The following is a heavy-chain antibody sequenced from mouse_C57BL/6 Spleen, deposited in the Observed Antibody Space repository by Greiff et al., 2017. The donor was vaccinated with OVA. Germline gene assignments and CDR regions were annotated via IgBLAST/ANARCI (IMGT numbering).Heavy chain of an antibody. J-gene: IGHJ1*03. CDR1: GYTFTSYW. Sequence: VKLQQPGAELVRPGTSVKLSCKASGYTFTSYWMHWVKQRPGQGLEWIGVIDPSDSYTNYNQKFKGKATLTVDTSSSTAYMQLSSLTSEDSAVYYCARQVTTVVGGYFDVWGTGTTVTVSS. D-gene: IGHD1-1*01. V-gene: IGHV1-59*01. CDR2: IDPSDSYT. CDR3: ARQVTTVVGGYFDV.